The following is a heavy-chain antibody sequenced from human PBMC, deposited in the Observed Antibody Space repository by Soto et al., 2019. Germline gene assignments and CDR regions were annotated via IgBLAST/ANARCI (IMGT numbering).Heavy chain of an antibody. D-gene: IGHD3-10*01. J-gene: IGHJ4*02. V-gene: IGHV4-30-2*01. CDR3: ARGPPFGY. CDR2: NYHSGST. Sequence: QLQLQESGSGLVKPSQTLSLTCAVSGGSISSGGYSWSWIRQPPGKGLEWIGYNYHSGSTYYNPSITSRVTISVDRSKKQSSLKLSSVTAADTGVYYCARGPPFGYWGQGTLVTVSS. CDR1: GGSISSGGYS.